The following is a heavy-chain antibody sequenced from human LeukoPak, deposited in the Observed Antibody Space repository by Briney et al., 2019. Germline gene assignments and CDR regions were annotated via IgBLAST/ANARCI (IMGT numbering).Heavy chain of an antibody. CDR2: IYHSGST. J-gene: IGHJ4*02. V-gene: IGHV4-30-2*01. CDR1: GGSISSGGYP. Sequence: SETLSLTCAVSGGSISSGGYPWSWIRQPPGKGLEWIGYIYHSGSTYYNPSLKSRVTISVDRSKNQFSLKLSSVTAADTAVYYCARGEGGYDSPFDYWGQGTLVTVSS. D-gene: IGHD5-12*01. CDR3: ARGEGGYDSPFDY.